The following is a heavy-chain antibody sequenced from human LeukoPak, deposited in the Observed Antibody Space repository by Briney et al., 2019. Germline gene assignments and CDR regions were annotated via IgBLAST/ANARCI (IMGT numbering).Heavy chain of an antibody. J-gene: IGHJ4*02. CDR2: ISGSGDDT. V-gene: IGHV3-23*01. CDR1: GFTFSNHA. Sequence: RAGGSLRLSCAASGFTFSNHAMSWVRQAPGKGLEWVSSISGSGDDTYYADSVKGRFTISRAFSTDKLYLQMNSLRAEDAALYYCARISHGRNALYPVFDQWGQGTLVTVSS. CDR3: ARISHGRNALYPVFDQ. D-gene: IGHD1-1*01.